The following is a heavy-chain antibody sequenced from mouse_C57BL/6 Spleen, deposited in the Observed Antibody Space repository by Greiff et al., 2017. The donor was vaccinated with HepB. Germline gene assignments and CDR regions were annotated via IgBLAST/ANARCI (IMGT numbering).Heavy chain of an antibody. J-gene: IGHJ2*01. CDR1: GYTFTDYE. D-gene: IGHD1-1*02. CDR3: TRGWELGGY. Sequence: LQESGAELVRPGASVTLSCKASGYTFTDYEMHWVKQTPVHGLEWIGAIDPETGGTAYNQKFKGKAILTADKSSSTAYMELRSLTSEDSAVYYCTRGWELGGYWGQGTTLTVSS. V-gene: IGHV1-15*01. CDR2: IDPETGGT.